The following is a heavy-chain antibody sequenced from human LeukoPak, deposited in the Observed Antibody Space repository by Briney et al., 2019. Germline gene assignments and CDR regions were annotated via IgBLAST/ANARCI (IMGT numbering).Heavy chain of an antibody. CDR3: VRDLGGRSGH. V-gene: IGHV3-74*01. D-gene: IGHD1-26*01. CDR1: GFTFSSNW. Sequence: GGSLRLSCAASGFTFSSNWMHWVRQAPRKGLVWVSRINKDGSTTNYADSVKGRSTIFRDNAKNTLYLQMNSLRAEDTAVYYCVRDLGGRSGHWGQGTLVTVSS. J-gene: IGHJ4*02. CDR2: INKDGSTT.